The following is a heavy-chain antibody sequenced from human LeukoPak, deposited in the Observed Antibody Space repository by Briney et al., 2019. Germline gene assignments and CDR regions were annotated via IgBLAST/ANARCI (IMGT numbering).Heavy chain of an antibody. V-gene: IGHV3-74*01. J-gene: IGHJ6*02. CDR1: GLTFSSHW. CDR2: LNADASTT. CDR3: ARDKRVYSGGMDV. D-gene: IGHD4-11*01. Sequence: GGSLRLSCATSGLTFSSHWMHWVRQAPGKGLVWVSRLNADASTTNYADSVKGRFTISRDNAKNTLYLQMNSLRAEDTAVYYCARDKRVYSGGMDVWGQGTTVTVSS.